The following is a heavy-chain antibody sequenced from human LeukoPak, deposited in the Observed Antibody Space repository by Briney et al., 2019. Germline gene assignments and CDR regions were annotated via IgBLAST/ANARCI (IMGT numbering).Heavy chain of an antibody. CDR3: ARGGLVVRLYTEIYY. D-gene: IGHD2-8*02. J-gene: IGHJ4*02. CDR2: INPNSGGT. V-gene: IGHV1-2*02. Sequence: ASVKVSCKASGYTFSGYYIHWVRQAPGQGLEWMGWINPNSGGTNYAQKFQGRVTMTRDTSISTAYMELSRLRSDDTAVYYCARGGLVVRLYTEIYYWGQGALVTVSS. CDR1: GYTFSGYY.